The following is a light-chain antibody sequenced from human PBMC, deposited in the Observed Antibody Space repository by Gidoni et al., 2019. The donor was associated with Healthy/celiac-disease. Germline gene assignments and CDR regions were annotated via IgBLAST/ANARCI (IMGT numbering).Light chain of an antibody. V-gene: IGKV1-33*01. CDR3: QQYDNLRIT. Sequence: DIQMPQSPSSLSASVGDRVTITCQASQDISNYLNWYQQKPGKAPKRLIYDASNLETGVPSRFSGSGSGTDFTFTISSLQPEDIATYYCQQYDNLRITFGQXTRLEIK. J-gene: IGKJ5*01. CDR1: QDISNY. CDR2: DAS.